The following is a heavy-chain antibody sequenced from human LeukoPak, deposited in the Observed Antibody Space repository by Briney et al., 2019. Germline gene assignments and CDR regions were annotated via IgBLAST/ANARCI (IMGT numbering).Heavy chain of an antibody. CDR1: GYTFTNYG. CDR3: ARETHDFDY. J-gene: IGHJ4*02. Sequence: GASVKVSCKASGYTFTNYGINWVRQSPGQGLEWMGWISTYNGDTNYAQKVQGRVTMTTDTSTSTAYMELTSLRSDDTAVYYCARETHDFDYWGQGTLVTVSS. CDR2: ISTYNGDT. V-gene: IGHV1-18*01.